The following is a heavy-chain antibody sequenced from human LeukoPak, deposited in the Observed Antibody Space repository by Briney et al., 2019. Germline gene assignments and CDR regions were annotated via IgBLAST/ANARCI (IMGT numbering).Heavy chain of an antibody. CDR1: GFTFSSYA. CDR3: AKVEQQRSNWFDP. J-gene: IGHJ5*02. CDR2: ISGSGGRT. D-gene: IGHD6-13*01. V-gene: IGHV3-23*01. Sequence: GGSLRLSCAASGFTFSSYAMSWVRQAPGKGLAWVSAISGSGGRTYYADSVKGRFTISRDNSKNTLYLQMNSLRAEDTAVYYCAKVEQQRSNWFDPWGQGTLVTVSS.